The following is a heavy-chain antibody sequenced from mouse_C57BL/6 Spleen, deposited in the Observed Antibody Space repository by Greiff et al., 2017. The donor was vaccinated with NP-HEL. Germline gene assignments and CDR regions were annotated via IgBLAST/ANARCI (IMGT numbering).Heavy chain of an antibody. CDR1: GYTFTDYE. V-gene: IGHV1-15*01. Sequence: VQLQQSGAELVRPGASVTLSCKASGYTFTDYEMHWVKQTPVHGLEWIGAIDPETGGTAYNQKFKGKAILTADKSSSTAYMELRSLTSEDSAVYYCTKGNYDYPFAYWGQGTLVTVSA. CDR2: IDPETGGT. D-gene: IGHD2-4*01. J-gene: IGHJ3*01. CDR3: TKGNYDYPFAY.